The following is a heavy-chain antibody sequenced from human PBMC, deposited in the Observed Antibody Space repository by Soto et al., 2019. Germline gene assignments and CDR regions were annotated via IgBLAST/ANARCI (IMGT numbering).Heavy chain of an antibody. D-gene: IGHD3-9*01. CDR2: ISHDGSNK. Sequence: GGSLRLSCAASGFTFSSYGMHWVRQAPGKGLEWVAVISHDGSNKYYEDSVKGRFTISRDNAKNTLYLQMNSLRPEDSAVYYCAKDLRYDILTGYYMGVGAFDIWGLGTVVTV. CDR1: GFTFSSYG. CDR3: AKDLRYDILTGYYMGVGAFDI. J-gene: IGHJ3*02. V-gene: IGHV3-30*18.